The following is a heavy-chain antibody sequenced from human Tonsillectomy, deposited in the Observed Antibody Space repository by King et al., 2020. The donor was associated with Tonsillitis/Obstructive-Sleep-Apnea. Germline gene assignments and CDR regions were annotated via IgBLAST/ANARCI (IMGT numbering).Heavy chain of an antibody. J-gene: IGHJ6*02. CDR3: ARDQEEYSYEQTPLDYGMDV. D-gene: IGHD5-18*01. CDR1: GFTFSSYW. CDR2: INSDGSST. Sequence: VQLVESGGGLVQSGGSLRLSCAASGFTFSSYWMHWVRQAPGKGLVWVSRINSDGSSTTYADSVKGRFTISRDNAKNTLYLQMNSLRVEDTAVYSCARDQEEYSYEQTPLDYGMDVWGQGTTVTVSS. V-gene: IGHV3-74*01.